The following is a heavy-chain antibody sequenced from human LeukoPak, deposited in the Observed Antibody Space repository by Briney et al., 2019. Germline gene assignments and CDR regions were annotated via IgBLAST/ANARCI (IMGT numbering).Heavy chain of an antibody. D-gene: IGHD6-19*01. CDR2: ISAYNGNT. CDR3: ARAIAVAGGGWFDP. Sequence: VASVKVSCKASGYTFTSYGISWVRQAPGQGLEWMGWISAYNGNTNYAQKLQGRVTMTTDTSTSTAYMELRSLRSDDTAVYYCARAIAVAGGGWFDPWGQGTLVTVSS. J-gene: IGHJ5*02. CDR1: GYTFTSYG. V-gene: IGHV1-18*01.